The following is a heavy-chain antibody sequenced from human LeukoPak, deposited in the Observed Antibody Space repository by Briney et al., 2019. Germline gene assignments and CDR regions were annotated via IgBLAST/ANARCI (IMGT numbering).Heavy chain of an antibody. J-gene: IGHJ4*02. D-gene: IGHD2-21*02. Sequence: PSQTLSLTCTVSGGSISSGGYYWSWIRQPPGKGLEWIGYIYYSGSTNYNPSLKSRVTISVDTSKNQFSLKLSSVTAADTAVYYCARGDRVVVTASLDYWGQGTLVTVSS. V-gene: IGHV4-61*08. CDR2: IYYSGST. CDR3: ARGDRVVVTASLDY. CDR1: GGSISSGGYY.